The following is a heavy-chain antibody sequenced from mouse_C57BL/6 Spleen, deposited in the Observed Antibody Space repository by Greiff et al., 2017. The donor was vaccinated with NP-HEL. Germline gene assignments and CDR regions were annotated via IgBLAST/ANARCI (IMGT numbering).Heavy chain of an antibody. CDR2: IYPGSGST. V-gene: IGHV1-55*01. CDR1: GYTFTSYW. D-gene: IGHD2-4*01. Sequence: QVQLQQPGAELVKPGASVKMSCKASGYTFTSYWITWVKQRPGQGLEWIGDIYPGSGSTNYNEKFKSKATLTVDTSSSTAYMQLSSLTSEDSAVYDCARGDYYDYDWFAYWGQGTLVTVSA. J-gene: IGHJ3*01. CDR3: ARGDYYDYDWFAY.